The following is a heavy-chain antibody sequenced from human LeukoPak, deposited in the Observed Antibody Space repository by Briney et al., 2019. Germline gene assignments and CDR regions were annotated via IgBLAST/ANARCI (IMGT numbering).Heavy chain of an antibody. V-gene: IGHV3-21*01. D-gene: IGHD4-11*01. J-gene: IGHJ4*02. CDR2: ISSSSSYI. CDR3: ARDKWLTTTHYFDY. CDR1: GFTFSSYS. Sequence: GRSLRLSCAASGFTFSSYSMNWVRQAPGKGLEWVSSISSSSSYIYYADSVKGRFTISRDNAKNSVYLQMNSLRAEDTAVYYCARDKWLTTTHYFDYWGQGTLVTVSS.